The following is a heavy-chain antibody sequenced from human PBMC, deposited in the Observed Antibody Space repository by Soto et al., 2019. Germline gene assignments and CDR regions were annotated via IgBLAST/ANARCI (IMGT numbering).Heavy chain of an antibody. CDR3: ARYLPSYDFWSSTPPDY. D-gene: IGHD3-3*01. J-gene: IGHJ4*02. CDR1: GYTFTSYA. V-gene: IGHV1-3*01. CDR2: INAGNGNT. Sequence: QVQLVQSGAEVKKPGASVKVSCKASGYTFTSYAMHWVRQAPGQRLEWMGWINAGNGNTKYLQKFQGRVTITRDTSASNAYMELSIPWSEVTAVYYCARYLPSYDFWSSTPPDYWGQGTLVTVSS.